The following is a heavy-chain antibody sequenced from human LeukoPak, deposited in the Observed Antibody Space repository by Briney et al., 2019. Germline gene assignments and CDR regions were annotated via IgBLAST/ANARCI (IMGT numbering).Heavy chain of an antibody. J-gene: IGHJ3*02. V-gene: IGHV1-2*02. D-gene: IGHD1-26*01. Sequence: ASVKVSCKASGYTFTGYYMHWVRQAPGQGLEWMGWINPNSGGTNYAQKFQGRVTMTRDTSITTAYMELSRLRSDDTAVYYCARQQEVGRHDAFDIRGEGKMVTVSS. CDR1: GYTFTGYY. CDR2: INPNSGGT. CDR3: ARQQEVGRHDAFDI.